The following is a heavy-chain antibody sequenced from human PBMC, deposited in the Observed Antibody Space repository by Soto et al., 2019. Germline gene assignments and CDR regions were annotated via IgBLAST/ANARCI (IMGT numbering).Heavy chain of an antibody. D-gene: IGHD3-22*01. CDR3: TIDTQDYYDSSGYYYSTFDI. Sequence: GGSLRLSCAVSGLPVSDRYISWVRQTPGRRLEWVGRIKSKTDGGTTDYAAPVKGRFTISRDDSKNTLYLQMNSLKTEDTAVYYCTIDTQDYYDSSGYYYSTFDIWGQGTMVTVSS. J-gene: IGHJ3*02. CDR2: IKSKTDGGTT. V-gene: IGHV3-15*01. CDR1: GLPVSDRY.